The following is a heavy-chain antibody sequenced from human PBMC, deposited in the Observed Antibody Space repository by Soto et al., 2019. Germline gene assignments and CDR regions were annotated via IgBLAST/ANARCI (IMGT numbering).Heavy chain of an antibody. CDR2: IIPISGTA. Sequence: AASVKVSCKASGGTFSSYAISWVRQAPGQGLEWMGGIIPISGTANYAQKFQGRVTITADESTSTAYMELSSLRSEDTAVYYCARLKGPGYTFDYWGQGTLVTVSS. CDR3: ARLKGPGYTFDY. D-gene: IGHD6-13*01. CDR1: GGTFSSYA. V-gene: IGHV1-69*13. J-gene: IGHJ4*02.